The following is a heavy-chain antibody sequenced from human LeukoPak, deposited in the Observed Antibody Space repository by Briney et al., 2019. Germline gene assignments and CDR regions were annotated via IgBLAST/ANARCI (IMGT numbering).Heavy chain of an antibody. CDR1: GFTVSSNY. D-gene: IGHD5-24*01. CDR2: IYSGGST. CDR3: ARDQPDGAFDI. V-gene: IGHV3-53*01. J-gene: IGHJ3*02. Sequence: GGSLRLSCAASGFTVSSNYMSWVRRAPGKGLEWVSVIYSGGSTYYADSVKGRFTISRDNSKNTLYLQMNSLRAEDTAVYYCARDQPDGAFDIWGQGTMVTVSS.